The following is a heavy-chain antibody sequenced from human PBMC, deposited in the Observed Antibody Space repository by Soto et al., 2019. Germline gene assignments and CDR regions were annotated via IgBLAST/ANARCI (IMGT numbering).Heavy chain of an antibody. D-gene: IGHD1-1*01. V-gene: IGHV4-30-2*01. CDR2: IYHSGST. CDR1: GGSISSGGYS. J-gene: IGHJ5*02. Sequence: SETVSLTCTVSGGSISSGGYSWNWIRQPPGKGLEWIGYIYHSGSTLYNPSLKSRVTISVDKSKNQFSLKLTSVTAADTAVYYCARDQLEGNWSAPWGQGTLVTVSS. CDR3: ARDQLEGNWSAP.